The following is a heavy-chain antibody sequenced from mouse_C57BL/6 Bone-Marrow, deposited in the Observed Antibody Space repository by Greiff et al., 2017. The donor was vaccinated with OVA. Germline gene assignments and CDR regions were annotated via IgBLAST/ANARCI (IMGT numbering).Heavy chain of an antibody. CDR1: GFSLTSYG. CDR3: AREYYSNYVGYAMDY. CDR2: IWSGGST. V-gene: IGHV2-2*01. J-gene: IGHJ4*01. D-gene: IGHD2-5*01. Sequence: VKLMESGPGLVQPSQSLSITCTVSGFSLTSYGVHWVRQSPGKGLEWLGVIWSGGSTDYNAAFISRLSISKDNSKSQVFFKMNSLQADDTAIYYCAREYYSNYVGYAMDYWGQGTSVTVSS.